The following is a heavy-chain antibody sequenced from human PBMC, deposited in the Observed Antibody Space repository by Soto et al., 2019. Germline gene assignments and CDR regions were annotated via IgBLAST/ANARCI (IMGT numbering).Heavy chain of an antibody. J-gene: IGHJ6*02. Sequence: SATLSLTCAVYGGSFRGYYWSWIRQTPGKGLQWLGEINHRGITKYSPSLRSRATISLDTSKNQFSLKVSSVTAADTAVYFCARWNSGSYSPGDYYYGLDVWGQGTTVT. D-gene: IGHD1-26*01. CDR1: GGSFRGYY. V-gene: IGHV4-34*01. CDR2: INHRGIT. CDR3: ARWNSGSYSPGDYYYGLDV.